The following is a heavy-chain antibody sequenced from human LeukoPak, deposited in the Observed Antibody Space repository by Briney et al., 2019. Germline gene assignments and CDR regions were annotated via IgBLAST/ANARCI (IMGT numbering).Heavy chain of an antibody. CDR2: ISGSGGST. Sequence: GGSLRLSCAASGFTLSSYAMSWVRQAPGKGLEWVSAISGSGGSTYYADSVKGRFTISRDNSKNTLYLQMNSLRAEDTAVYYCAKSPPYDFWSGYHMFDYWGQGTLVTVSS. CDR1: GFTLSSYA. D-gene: IGHD3-3*01. J-gene: IGHJ4*02. V-gene: IGHV3-23*01. CDR3: AKSPPYDFWSGYHMFDY.